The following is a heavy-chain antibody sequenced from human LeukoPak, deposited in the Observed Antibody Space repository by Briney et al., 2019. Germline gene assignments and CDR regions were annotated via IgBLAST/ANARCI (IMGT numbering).Heavy chain of an antibody. CDR2: ISAYNGNT. Sequence: ASVKVSCKASGGTFSSYAIIWVRQAPGQGLEWMGWISAYNGNTNYAQKLQGRVTMTTDTSTSTAYMELRSLRSDDTAVYYCARDPYTTYYYDSSGYYGHAFDIWGQGTMVTVSS. J-gene: IGHJ3*02. CDR3: ARDPYTTYYYDSSGYYGHAFDI. D-gene: IGHD3-22*01. CDR1: GGTFSSYA. V-gene: IGHV1-18*01.